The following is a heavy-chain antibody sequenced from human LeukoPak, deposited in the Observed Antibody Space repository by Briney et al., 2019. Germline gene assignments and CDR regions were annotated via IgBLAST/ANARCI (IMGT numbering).Heavy chain of an antibody. J-gene: IGHJ4*02. CDR1: GFTFSSYA. CDR2: ISYDGSNK. D-gene: IGHD6-13*01. CDR3: ARARPGYSSSWYDFDY. V-gene: IGHV3-30-3*01. Sequence: PGRSLRLSFAASGFTFSSYAMHWVRQAPGKGLEWVAVISYDGSNKYYADSVKGRFTISRDNSKNTLYLQMNSLRAEDTAVYYCARARPGYSSSWYDFDYWGQGTLVTVSS.